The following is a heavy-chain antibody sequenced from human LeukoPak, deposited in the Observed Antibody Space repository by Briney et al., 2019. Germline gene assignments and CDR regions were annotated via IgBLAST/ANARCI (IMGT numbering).Heavy chain of an antibody. D-gene: IGHD2-2*01. CDR2: IYPTDSDT. Sequence: PGESLKISCEGSGYGLLNYWIAWVRQMPGKGLEWMGVIYPTDSDTRYSPSFQGQVTISADKSISTAYLQWSSLRASDTAMYYCARRAYCSTTSCQGTLDIWGQGTMVTVSS. CDR1: GYGLLNYW. J-gene: IGHJ3*02. CDR3: ARRAYCSTTSCQGTLDI. V-gene: IGHV5-51*01.